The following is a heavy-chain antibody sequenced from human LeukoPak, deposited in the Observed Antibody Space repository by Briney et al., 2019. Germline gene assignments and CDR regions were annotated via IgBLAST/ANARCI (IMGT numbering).Heavy chain of an antibody. V-gene: IGHV4-59*12. J-gene: IGHJ4*02. Sequence: KPSETLSLTCTVSGGSISSFYWSWIRQPPGKGLEWIGYIYSSGSTKYNPSLKSRVTMSVDTSKNQFSLKVNSVTAADTAVYFCAREGTSGWAFWGQGALVTVSS. CDR2: IYSSGST. CDR1: GGSISSFY. D-gene: IGHD6-19*01. CDR3: AREGTSGWAF.